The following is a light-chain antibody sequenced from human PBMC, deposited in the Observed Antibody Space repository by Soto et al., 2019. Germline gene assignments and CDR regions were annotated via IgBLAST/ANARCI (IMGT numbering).Light chain of an antibody. CDR2: DAS. Sequence: EIVLTQSPATLSLSPGEGATLSCRASQGVSSSLAWYQQKPGQSPRLLIYDASNRATGIPARFSGSGSGTDFTLTISSLEPEDFAVYYCQQRSNWPCTFGHGTKVDI. J-gene: IGKJ3*01. CDR3: QQRSNWPCT. CDR1: QGVSSS. V-gene: IGKV3-11*01.